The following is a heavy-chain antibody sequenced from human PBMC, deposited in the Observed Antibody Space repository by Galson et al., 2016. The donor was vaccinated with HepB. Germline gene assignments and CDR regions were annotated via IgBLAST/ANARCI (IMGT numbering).Heavy chain of an antibody. D-gene: IGHD1-26*01. CDR3: TRSSPFNTGTFDF. CDR2: TYYKSNWYY. J-gene: IGHJ4*02. Sequence: CAISGDSVSSNSANWHWIRQSPSRGLEWLGRTYYKSNWYYDYAVSVKSRITINPDTSKSQFSLQLNSVTPEDTAVYYCTRSSPFNTGTFDFWGQGTLVTVSS. CDR1: GDSVSSNSAN. V-gene: IGHV6-1*01.